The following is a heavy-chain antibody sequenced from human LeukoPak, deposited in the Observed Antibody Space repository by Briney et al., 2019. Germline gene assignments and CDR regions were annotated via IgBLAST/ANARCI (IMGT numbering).Heavy chain of an antibody. Sequence: GGSLRLSCSASGFTFSSYAMHWVRQAPGKGLEYVSAISSNGGSTYYADSVKGRFTISRDNSKNTLYPQMSSLRAEDTAVYYCVKDGEEYYYGSGTWYSFDYWGQGTLVTVSS. CDR2: ISSNGGST. CDR1: GFTFSSYA. CDR3: VKDGEEYYYGSGTWYSFDY. D-gene: IGHD3-10*01. V-gene: IGHV3-64D*06. J-gene: IGHJ4*02.